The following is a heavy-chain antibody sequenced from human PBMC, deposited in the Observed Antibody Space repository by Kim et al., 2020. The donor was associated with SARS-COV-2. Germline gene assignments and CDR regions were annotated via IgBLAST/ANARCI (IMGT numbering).Heavy chain of an antibody. V-gene: IGHV1-69*01. D-gene: IGHD2-15*01. Sequence: AQKVPGRVTIPADETTSTAYMELSSLRSEDTAVYYCARHRISYYYGMDVWGQGTTVTVSS. J-gene: IGHJ6*02. CDR3: ARHRISYYYGMDV.